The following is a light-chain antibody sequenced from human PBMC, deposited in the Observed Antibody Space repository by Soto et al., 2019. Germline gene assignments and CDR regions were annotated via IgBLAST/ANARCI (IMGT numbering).Light chain of an antibody. Sequence: IVITQSPLTLPATPVDPASISCMSSQILLYNNTYNYLDWYVQKPGQSPQLLIYFGSNRAPGVPDRFSGSGSGTDFTLKINRVEAEDVGTYYCMQALQSLNFGQGTRLEIK. CDR2: FGS. CDR1: QILLYNNTYNY. CDR3: MQALQSLN. V-gene: IGKV2-28*01. J-gene: IGKJ5*01.